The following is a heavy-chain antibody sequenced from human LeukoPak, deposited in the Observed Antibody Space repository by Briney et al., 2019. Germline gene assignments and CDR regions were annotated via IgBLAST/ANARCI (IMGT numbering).Heavy chain of an antibody. V-gene: IGHV1-46*01. CDR1: GYTFTTYY. Sequence: ASVKVSCKASGYTFTTYYIHRVRRAPGQGLEWMGIISPSGGSTSYAQKFQGRVTMTRDTSTSTVYMELSSLKSEDTAVYYCARDSDRSSIDYWGQGTLVTVSS. J-gene: IGHJ4*02. D-gene: IGHD6-6*01. CDR2: ISPSGGST. CDR3: ARDSDRSSIDY.